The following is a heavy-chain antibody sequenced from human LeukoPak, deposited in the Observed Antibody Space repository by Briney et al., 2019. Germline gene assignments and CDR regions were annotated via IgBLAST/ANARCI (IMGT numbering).Heavy chain of an antibody. CDR1: GFTFSSYG. CDR3: ARYSSSLSNYYYYMDV. V-gene: IGHV3-33*01. Sequence: GGSLRLSCAASGFTFSSYGMHWVRQALGKGLEWVAVIWYDGSNKYYADSVKGRFTISRDNSKNTLYLQMNSLRAEDTAVYYCARYSSSLSNYYYYMDVWGKGTTVTVSS. D-gene: IGHD6-6*01. J-gene: IGHJ6*03. CDR2: IWYDGSNK.